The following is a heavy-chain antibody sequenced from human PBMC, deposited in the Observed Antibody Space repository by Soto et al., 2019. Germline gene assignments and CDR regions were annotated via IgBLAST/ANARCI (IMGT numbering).Heavy chain of an antibody. J-gene: IGHJ5*02. CDR1: GGSISSYY. CDR2: IHYSGST. CDR3: ARDRGGGASNWFDP. Sequence: QVQLQESGPGLVKPSETLSLTCTVSGGSISSYYWSWIRQPPGKGLEWIGYIHYSGSTKYNPSPKSRVTISVDTSKNQFSLKLSSVTAADTAVYYCARDRGGGASNWFDPWSQGTLVTVSS. V-gene: IGHV4-59*01. D-gene: IGHD3-10*01.